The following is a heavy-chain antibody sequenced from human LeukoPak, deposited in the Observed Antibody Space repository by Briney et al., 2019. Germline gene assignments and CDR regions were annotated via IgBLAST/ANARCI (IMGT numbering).Heavy chain of an antibody. D-gene: IGHD3-22*01. Sequence: PGTLSQTCAVYGGSFSGYYWSWIRRPPRKGREWRGEIIHRGSTNHNPSPKSRVTISVDTSKNQFSVKLSSVTAADTAVYYCARRGGSSGYYSAHYYYMDVWGKGTTVTVSS. CDR1: GGSFSGYY. J-gene: IGHJ6*03. V-gene: IGHV4-34*12. CDR3: ARRGGSSGYYSAHYYYMDV. CDR2: IIHRGST.